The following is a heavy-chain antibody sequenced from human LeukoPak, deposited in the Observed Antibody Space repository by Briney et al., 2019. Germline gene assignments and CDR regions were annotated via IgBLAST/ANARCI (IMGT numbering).Heavy chain of an antibody. J-gene: IGHJ3*02. Sequence: GGSLRLSCAASGFTFSSYAMHWVRQAPGKGLEYVSAISSNGGSTYYANSVKGRFTISRDNSKNTLYLQMGSLRAEDMAVYYCARLAYSSGWYWRAVDIWGQGTMVTVSS. V-gene: IGHV3-64*01. CDR3: ARLAYSSGWYWRAVDI. CDR1: GFTFSSYA. D-gene: IGHD6-19*01. CDR2: ISSNGGST.